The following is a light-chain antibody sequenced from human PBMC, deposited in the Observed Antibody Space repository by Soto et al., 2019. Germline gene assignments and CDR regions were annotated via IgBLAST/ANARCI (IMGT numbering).Light chain of an antibody. J-gene: IGKJ1*01. CDR2: GAS. CDR1: QSVSNNY. Sequence: EIAWTQSPGTLSLSPGERATLSCRASQSVSNNYLAWYQQKPGQAPRLLIYGASNRATGIPDRFSGSGSGTDFTLPISRLEPEDFAVDYCQQYGSSGTFGQGTKVDIK. V-gene: IGKV3-20*01. CDR3: QQYGSSGT.